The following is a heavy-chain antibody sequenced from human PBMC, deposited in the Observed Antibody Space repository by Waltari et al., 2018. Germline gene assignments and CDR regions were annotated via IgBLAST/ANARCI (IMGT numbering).Heavy chain of an antibody. D-gene: IGHD3-22*01. CDR1: GYSFTSSW. J-gene: IGHJ4*02. CDR2: IYPGDSDT. CDR3: ARHPRYYDSSGYYSWEDY. Sequence: EVQLVQSGAEVKKPGESLKISCKGSGYSFTSSWIGWVRQMPGKGLEWMGIIYPGDSDTRYSPSFQGQVTISADKSISTAYLQWSSLKASDTAMYYCARHPRYYDSSGYYSWEDYWGQGTLVTVSS. V-gene: IGHV5-51*01.